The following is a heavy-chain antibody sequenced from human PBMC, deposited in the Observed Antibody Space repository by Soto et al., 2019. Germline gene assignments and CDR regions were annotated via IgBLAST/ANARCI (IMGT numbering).Heavy chain of an antibody. D-gene: IGHD3-10*02. J-gene: IGHJ5*02. CDR2: VYYTETT. CDR3: ARQRVLSTNMFITSFDP. V-gene: IGHV4-39*01. CDR1: GGSINSSDHF. Sequence: SETLSLTCILSGGSINSSDHFWGWIRQTPGKGREWIGSVYYTETTYYNPSLTSPVPISVETSRNTFSLKVNSVTAADTGIYYCARQRVLSTNMFITSFDPWGQGTLVTVSS.